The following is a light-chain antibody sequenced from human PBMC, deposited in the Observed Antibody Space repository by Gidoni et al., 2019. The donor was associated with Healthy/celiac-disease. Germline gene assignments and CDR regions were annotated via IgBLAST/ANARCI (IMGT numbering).Light chain of an antibody. Sequence: EIVFTQSPGTLSLSPGERATLSCRASQSVSSSYLAWYQKKPGQAPRLLTDGASSRATGIPDRFSGSVSGTDFTLTISRLEPEDFAVYYCQQYGSSPYTFGQXTKLEIK. V-gene: IGKV3-20*01. CDR2: GAS. J-gene: IGKJ2*01. CDR1: QSVSSSY. CDR3: QQYGSSPYT.